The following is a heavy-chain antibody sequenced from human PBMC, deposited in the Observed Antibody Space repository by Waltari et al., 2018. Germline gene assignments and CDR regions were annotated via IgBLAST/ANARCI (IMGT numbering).Heavy chain of an antibody. CDR1: GDSLSSSNC. Sequence: QLQLQESGPGLVEPSGTLSLTCDVSGDSLSSSNCWSWVRQSPGKGLEWIGQVHFTGRSIYTPSFASRVTVSLDTSTNQFSLKVSSATAADTAVYYCARDRGRGLYLDSWGQGILVTVSP. D-gene: IGHD2-15*01. J-gene: IGHJ4*02. CDR3: ARDRGRGLYLDS. CDR2: VHFTGRS. V-gene: IGHV4-4*02.